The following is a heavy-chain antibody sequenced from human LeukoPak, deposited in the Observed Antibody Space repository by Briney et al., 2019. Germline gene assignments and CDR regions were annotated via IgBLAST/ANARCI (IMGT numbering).Heavy chain of an antibody. D-gene: IGHD2-8*01. CDR2: INTDGSST. CDR3: ARPVDCTNGVCYANWFDP. J-gene: IGHJ5*02. Sequence: GGSLRLSCAASGFTFSNYWMHWVRQAPGKGLVWVSRINTDGSSTSYADSVKGRFTISRDNAKNTLYLQMNNLRAEDTAVYYCARPVDCTNGVCYANWFDPWGQGTLVTVSS. V-gene: IGHV3-74*01. CDR1: GFTFSNYW.